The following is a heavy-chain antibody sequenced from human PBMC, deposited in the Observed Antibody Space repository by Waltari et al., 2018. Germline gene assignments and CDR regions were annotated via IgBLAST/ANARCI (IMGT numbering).Heavy chain of an antibody. CDR1: GGSISSSSYY. CDR3: ARDRLSITMVRGAIDAFDI. Sequence: QLQLQESGPGLVKPSETLSLTCTVSGGSISSSSYYWGWIRQPPGKGLEWIGSIYYSGSTYYNPSLKSRVTISVDTSKNQFSLKLSSVTAADTAVYYCARDRLSITMVRGAIDAFDIWGQGTMVTVSS. J-gene: IGHJ3*02. D-gene: IGHD3-10*01. V-gene: IGHV4-39*07. CDR2: IYYSGST.